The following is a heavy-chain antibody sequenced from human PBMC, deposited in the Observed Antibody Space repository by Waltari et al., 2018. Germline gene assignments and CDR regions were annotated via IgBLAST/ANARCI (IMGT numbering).Heavy chain of an antibody. CDR3: VRDDDGGMGAV. CDR2: IDQDGTVT. Sequence: EVQLVESGGGLVQPGGSLRLSCAASGFTFSRFWMSWVRQAPGKGREWVANIDQDGTVTNYVDSVKGRFTTSRDNARNSLYLQMNSLRVDDTAVYYCVRDDDGGMGAVWGQGTTVTVSS. D-gene: IGHD3-16*01. V-gene: IGHV3-7*01. CDR1: GFTFSRFW. J-gene: IGHJ6*02.